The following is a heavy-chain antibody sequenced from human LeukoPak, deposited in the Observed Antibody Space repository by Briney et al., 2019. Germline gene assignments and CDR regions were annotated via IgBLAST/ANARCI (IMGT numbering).Heavy chain of an antibody. V-gene: IGHV3-21*01. J-gene: IGHJ3*02. CDR1: GFTFSSYS. CDR3: ARATARPPNAFDI. D-gene: IGHD4-17*01. Sequence: GGSLRLSCAASGFTFSSYSMNWVRQAPGKGLEWVSSITSSSSYIYYADSVKGRFTISRDNAKNSPYLQMNSLRAEDTAVYYCARATARPPNAFDIWGQGTMVTVSS. CDR2: ITSSSSYI.